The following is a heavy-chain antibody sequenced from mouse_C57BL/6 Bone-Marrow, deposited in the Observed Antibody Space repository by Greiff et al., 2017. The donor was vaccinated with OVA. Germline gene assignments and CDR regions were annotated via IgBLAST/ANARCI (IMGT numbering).Heavy chain of an antibody. J-gene: IGHJ3*01. CDR1: GYSFTGYF. CDR2: INPYNGDT. CDR3: ATAQATGFAY. D-gene: IGHD3-2*02. Sequence: VQRKGSGPELVKPGDSVKISCKASGYSFTGYFMNWVMQSHGKSLEWIGRINPYNGDTFYNQKFKGKATLTVDKSSSTAHMELRSLTSEDSAVYYCATAQATGFAYWGQGTLVTVSA. V-gene: IGHV1-20*01.